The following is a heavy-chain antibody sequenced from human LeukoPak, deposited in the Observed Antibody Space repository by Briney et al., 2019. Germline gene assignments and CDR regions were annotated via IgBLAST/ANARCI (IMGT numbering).Heavy chain of an antibody. Sequence: GRSLRLSCAASGFTFSSYGMHWVRQAPGKGLEWVAVISYDGSNKYYADSVKGRFTISRDNSKNTLYLQMNSLRAEDTAVYYCAKDPLGPYSSSWLHYFDYWGQGTLVTVSS. CDR1: GFTFSSYG. CDR2: ISYDGSNK. V-gene: IGHV3-30*18. J-gene: IGHJ4*02. CDR3: AKDPLGPYSSSWLHYFDY. D-gene: IGHD6-13*01.